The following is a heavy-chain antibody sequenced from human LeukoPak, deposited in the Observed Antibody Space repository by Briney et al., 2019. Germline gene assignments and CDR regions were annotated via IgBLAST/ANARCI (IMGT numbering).Heavy chain of an antibody. CDR2: INHSGST. V-gene: IGHV4-34*01. CDR3: VNLDLAAAGGRYYYGMDV. J-gene: IGHJ6*02. CDR1: GGSFSGYY. D-gene: IGHD6-13*01. Sequence: SETLSLTCAVYGGSFSGYYWSWIRQSPGKGLEWIGEINHSGSTNYNPSLKSRVTISVDTSKNQFSLKLSSVTAEDTAVYYCVNLDLAAAGGRYYYGMDVWGQGTTVTVSS.